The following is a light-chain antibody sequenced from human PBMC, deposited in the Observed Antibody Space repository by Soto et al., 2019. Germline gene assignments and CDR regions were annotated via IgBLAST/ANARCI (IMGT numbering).Light chain of an antibody. Sequence: EIVLTQSPGTLSLSPGERATLSCRASQSVSSSYLAWYQQKPGQAPRLLIYGASSRATGIPDRFSGSGSGTDFALTISRLEPEDFAVSSCQQYGSSPLTFGGGTKVEIK. J-gene: IGKJ4*01. CDR3: QQYGSSPLT. CDR2: GAS. CDR1: QSVSSSY. V-gene: IGKV3-20*01.